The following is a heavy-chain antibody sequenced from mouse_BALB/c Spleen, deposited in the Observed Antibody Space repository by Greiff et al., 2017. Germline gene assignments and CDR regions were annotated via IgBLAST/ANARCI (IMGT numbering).Heavy chain of an antibody. CDR3: ARNGLYYAMDY. CDR2: IDPANGNT. Sequence: EVQLVESGAELVKPGASVKLSCTASGFNIKDTYMHWVKQRPEQGLEWIGRIDPANGNTKYDPKFQGKATITADTSSNTAYLQLSSLTSEDTAVYYCARNGLYYAMDYWGQGTSVTVSS. V-gene: IGHV14-3*02. D-gene: IGHD1-2*01. CDR1: GFNIKDTY. J-gene: IGHJ4*01.